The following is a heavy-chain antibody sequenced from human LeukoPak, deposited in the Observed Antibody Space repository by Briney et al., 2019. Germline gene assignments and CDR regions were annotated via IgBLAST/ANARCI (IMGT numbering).Heavy chain of an antibody. J-gene: IGHJ4*02. CDR1: GFTFSSYG. CDR2: ISYDGSNK. V-gene: IGHV3-30*18. CDR3: AKAARAGYSSGWFGDC. Sequence: GRSLRLSCAASGFTFSSYGMHWVRQAPGKGLVWVAVISYDGSNKYYADSVKGRFTISRDNSKNTLYLQMNSLRAEDTAVYYCAKAARAGYSSGWFGDCWGQGTLVTVSS. D-gene: IGHD6-19*01.